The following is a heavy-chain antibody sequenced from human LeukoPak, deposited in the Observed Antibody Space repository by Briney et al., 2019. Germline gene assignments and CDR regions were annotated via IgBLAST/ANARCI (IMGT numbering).Heavy chain of an antibody. CDR2: ISSSSSYI. D-gene: IGHD2-2*01. Sequence: GGSLRLSCAASGFTFSSYSMNWVRQAPGKGLEWVSSISSSSSYIYYADSVKGRFTISRDNAKNSLYLQMNSLRAEDTAVYYCGRGTRRLSNFYGIDVWGQGTTVTVSS. CDR1: GFTFSSYS. V-gene: IGHV3-21*01. CDR3: GRGTRRLSNFYGIDV. J-gene: IGHJ6*02.